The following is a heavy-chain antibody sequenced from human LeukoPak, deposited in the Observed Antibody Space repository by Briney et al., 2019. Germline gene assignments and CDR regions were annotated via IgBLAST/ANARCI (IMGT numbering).Heavy chain of an antibody. CDR1: GFTFSSYS. CDR2: ISSSSSTI. D-gene: IGHD6-13*01. Sequence: TGGSLRLSCAASGFTFSSYSMNWVRQAPGKGLEWVSYISSSSSTIYYADSVKGRFTISRDNAKNSLYLQMNSLRAEDTAVYYCAKEGIAAAGSGYFQHWGQGTLVTVSS. V-gene: IGHV3-48*01. J-gene: IGHJ1*01. CDR3: AKEGIAAAGSGYFQH.